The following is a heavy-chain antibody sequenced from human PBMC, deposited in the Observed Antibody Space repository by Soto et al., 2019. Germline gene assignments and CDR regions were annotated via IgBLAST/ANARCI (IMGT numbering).Heavy chain of an antibody. CDR3: ARDEHYDFWSGRFDY. V-gene: IGHV1-46*01. Sequence: ASVKVSCKASGYTFTSYYMHWVRQAPGQGLEWMGIINPSDGSTNYAQKLQGRVTMTRDTSTSTVYMELSSLRSEDTAVYYCARDEHYDFWSGRFDYWAQGTLVTVSS. CDR1: GYTFTSYY. J-gene: IGHJ4*02. CDR2: INPSDGST. D-gene: IGHD3-3*01.